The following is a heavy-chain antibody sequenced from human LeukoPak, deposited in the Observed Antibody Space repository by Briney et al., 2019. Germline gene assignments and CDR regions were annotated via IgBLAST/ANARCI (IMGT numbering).Heavy chain of an antibody. CDR2: ISYDGSNK. J-gene: IGHJ4*02. CDR3: ARDDYYDSSGSMHY. D-gene: IGHD3-22*01. V-gene: IGHV3-30-3*01. Sequence: PGGSLRLSCAASGFTFSDYYMSWIRQAPGKGLEWVAVISYDGSNKYYADSVKGRFTISRDNSKNTLYLQMNGLRAEDTAVYYCARDDYYDSSGSMHYWGQGTLVTVSS. CDR1: GFTFSDYY.